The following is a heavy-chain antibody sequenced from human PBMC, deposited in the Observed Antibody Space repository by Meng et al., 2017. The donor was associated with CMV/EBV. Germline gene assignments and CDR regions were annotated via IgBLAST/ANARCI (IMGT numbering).Heavy chain of an antibody. V-gene: IGHV3-11*05. CDR1: GFKFSDYY. CDR3: ATAGLRWTTVQRTLDS. D-gene: IGHD1-1*01. J-gene: IGHJ4*02. CDR2: ISSTSSHT. Sequence: LGEAAVGCVKSGGSLRLSCSASGFKFSDYYMGWIRQAPGEGLEWISYISSTSSHTNYADSVKGRFTISRDNAKNSLFLQMNSLRAEDTAIYYCATAGLRWTTVQRTLDSWGQGTLVTVSS.